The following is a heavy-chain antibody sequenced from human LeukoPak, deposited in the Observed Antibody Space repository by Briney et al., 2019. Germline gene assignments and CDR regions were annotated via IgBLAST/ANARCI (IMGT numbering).Heavy chain of an antibody. CDR3: AREPFSVTSPPL. D-gene: IGHD3-3*02. J-gene: IGHJ4*02. V-gene: IGHV1-46*01. CDR2: INPSGGST. CDR1: GYTFTDYY. Sequence: GASVKVSCKASGYTFTDYYFHWVRQAPGQGLEWMGIINPSGGSTSYAQKFQGRVTMTRDTSTSTVYMELSSLRSEDTAVYYCAREPFSVTSPPLWGQGTLVTVSS.